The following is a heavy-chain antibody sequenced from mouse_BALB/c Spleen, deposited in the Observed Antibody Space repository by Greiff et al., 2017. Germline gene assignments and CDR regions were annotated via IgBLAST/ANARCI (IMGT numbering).Heavy chain of an antibody. D-gene: IGHD2-1*01. V-gene: IGHV1-69*02. Sequence: QVQLQQSGAELVRPGASVKLSCKASGYTFTSYWINWVKQRPGQGLEWIGNIYPSDSYTNYNQKFKDKATLTVDKSSSTTYMQLSSPTSEDSAVYYCTREGNGNYDYWGQGTTLTVSS. CDR2: IYPSDSYT. CDR1: GYTFTSYW. J-gene: IGHJ2*01. CDR3: TREGNGNYDY.